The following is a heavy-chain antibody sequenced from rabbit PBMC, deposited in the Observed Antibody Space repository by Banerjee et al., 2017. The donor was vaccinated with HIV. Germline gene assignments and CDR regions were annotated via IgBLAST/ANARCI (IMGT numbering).Heavy chain of an antibody. V-gene: IGHV1S45*01. D-gene: IGHD1-1*01. J-gene: IGHJ4*01. CDR2: IDTGSGST. Sequence: QEQLEESGGGLVKPEGSLTLTCTASGFTLSSYWICWVRQAPGKGLEWIGCIDTGSGSTDYATWVISRFTITSNTNQNTVTLQMTSLTAADTATYFCARGDSGYGVNFNLWGQGTLVTVS. CDR3: ARGDSGYGVNFNL. CDR1: GFTLSSYW.